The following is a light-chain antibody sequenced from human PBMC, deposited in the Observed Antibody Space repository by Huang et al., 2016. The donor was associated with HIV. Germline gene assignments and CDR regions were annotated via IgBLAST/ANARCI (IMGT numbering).Light chain of an antibody. J-gene: IGKJ3*01. CDR2: GAS. V-gene: IGKV1-9*01. Sequence: IQLTQSPSSRSAAVGDRVTITCRARQDISSYLAWYQQKPGIAPNLLTYGASTLQSGVPSQFSGRGSVTVFILTIRSLQPEDFATYYCQQFDSFLFGPGTKVDVK. CDR3: QQFDSFL. CDR1: QDISSY.